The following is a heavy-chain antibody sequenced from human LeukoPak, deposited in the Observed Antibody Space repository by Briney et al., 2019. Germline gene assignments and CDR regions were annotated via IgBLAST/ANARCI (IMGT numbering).Heavy chain of an antibody. CDR1: GGSISSYY. Sequence: SETLSLTCTVSGGSISSYYWSWIRQPAGKGLEWIGRIYTSGSTNYNPSLKSRVTMSVDTSKNQFSLKLSSVTAADTAVYYCARAPLPLGYCSSTSCPRDAFDIWGQGTMVTVSS. V-gene: IGHV4-4*07. J-gene: IGHJ3*02. D-gene: IGHD2-2*01. CDR3: ARAPLPLGYCSSTSCPRDAFDI. CDR2: IYTSGST.